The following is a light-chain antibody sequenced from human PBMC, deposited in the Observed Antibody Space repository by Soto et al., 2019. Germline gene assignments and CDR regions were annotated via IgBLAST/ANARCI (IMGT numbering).Light chain of an antibody. J-gene: IGKJ1*01. Sequence: EIVMTQSPSTLSLSPGERVTISCRASQSVSSSYLAWYQQKPGQAPRLLIYDASNKATGIPDRFSGSGSGTEFSLTISGLEPEDFVVYYCQQQGSSPPWTFGQGTKVEIK. CDR2: DAS. CDR3: QQQGSSPPWT. CDR1: QSVSSSY. V-gene: IGKV3-20*01.